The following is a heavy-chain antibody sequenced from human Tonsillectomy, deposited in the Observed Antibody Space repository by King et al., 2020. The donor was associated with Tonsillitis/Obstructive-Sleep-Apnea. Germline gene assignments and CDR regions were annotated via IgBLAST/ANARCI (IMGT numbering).Heavy chain of an antibody. Sequence: VQLVESGGGVVQPGRSLRLSCAASGFTFSSYAMHWVRQAPGKGMEWVAVISYDGSNKYYADSVKGRFSISRDNSKNTLYLQMNSLRAEDTAVYYCASDSSIFLYFHYIDVWGKGTTVTVSS. CDR1: GFTFSSYA. J-gene: IGHJ6*03. CDR2: ISYDGSNK. D-gene: IGHD3-9*01. V-gene: IGHV3-30*04. CDR3: ASDSSIFLYFHYIDV.